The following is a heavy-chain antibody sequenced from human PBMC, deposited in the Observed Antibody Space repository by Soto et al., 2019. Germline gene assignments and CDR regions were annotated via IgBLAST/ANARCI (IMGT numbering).Heavy chain of an antibody. CDR1: GYTFTSYG. V-gene: IGHV1-18*01. D-gene: IGHD6-6*01. CDR2: ISAYNGNT. J-gene: IGHJ6*02. CDR3: ARDGYSSSSGLPYYYGMDV. Sequence: ASVKVSCKASGYTFTSYGISWVRQAPGQGLEWMGWISAYNGNTNYAQKLQGRVTMTTDTSTSTAYMELRSLRSDDTAVYYCARDGYSSSSGLPYYYGMDVWGQGTTVTV.